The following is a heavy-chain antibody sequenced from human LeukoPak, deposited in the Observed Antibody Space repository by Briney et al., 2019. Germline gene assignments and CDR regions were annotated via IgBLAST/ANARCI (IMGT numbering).Heavy chain of an antibody. CDR1: GGTFSSYA. J-gene: IGHJ3*02. Sequence: SVKVSCKASGGTFSSYAISWVRQAPGQGLEWMGGIIPIFGTANYAQKFQGRVTITADESTSTAYMELRSLRSDDTAVYYCARDRGSGWSRADAFDIWGHGTMVTVSS. V-gene: IGHV1-69*13. CDR3: ARDRGSGWSRADAFDI. CDR2: IIPIFGTA. D-gene: IGHD6-19*01.